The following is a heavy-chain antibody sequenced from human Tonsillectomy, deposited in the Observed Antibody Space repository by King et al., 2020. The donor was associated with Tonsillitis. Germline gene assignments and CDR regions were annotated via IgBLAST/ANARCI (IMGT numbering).Heavy chain of an antibody. V-gene: IGHV4-31*03. CDR1: GGSISSGGYY. CDR3: ARAIYGSGSYTYYFDY. J-gene: IGHJ4*02. CDR2: IYYSGSA. D-gene: IGHD3-10*01. Sequence: VQLQESGPGLVKPSQTLSLTCTASGGSISSGGYYWSWIRQHPGKGLEWIGYIYYSGSAYYNPSLKSRVTISVDTSKNQFSLKRSSVTAADTAVYYCARAIYGSGSYTYYFDYWGQGTLVTDSS.